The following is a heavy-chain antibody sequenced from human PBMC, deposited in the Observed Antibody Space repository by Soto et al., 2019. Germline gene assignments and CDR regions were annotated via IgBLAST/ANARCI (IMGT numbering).Heavy chain of an antibody. D-gene: IGHD3-3*01. J-gene: IGHJ6*02. V-gene: IGHV3-33*01. CDR1: DSPSVAMA. Sequence: GGSLRSPVQRLDSPSVAMACTGSARLQAMGLEWVAVIWYDGSNKYYADSVKGRFTISRDNSKNTLYLQMNSLRAEDTAVYYCARVRFLEWYLSHYYGMDVWGQGTTVTVSS. CDR2: IWYDGSNK. CDR3: ARVRFLEWYLSHYYGMDV.